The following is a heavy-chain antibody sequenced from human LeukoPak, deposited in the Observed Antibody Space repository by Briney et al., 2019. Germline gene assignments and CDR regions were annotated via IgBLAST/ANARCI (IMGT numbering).Heavy chain of an antibody. Sequence: SETLSLTCTVSGGSISSSSYYWSWIRQPPGKGLEWIGYIYYSGSTNYNPSLKSRVTISVDTSKNQFSLKLSSVTAADTAVYYCARDIVLDYWGQGTLVTVSS. J-gene: IGHJ4*02. CDR2: IYYSGST. D-gene: IGHD2/OR15-2a*01. V-gene: IGHV4-61*01. CDR3: ARDIVLDY. CDR1: GGSISSSSYY.